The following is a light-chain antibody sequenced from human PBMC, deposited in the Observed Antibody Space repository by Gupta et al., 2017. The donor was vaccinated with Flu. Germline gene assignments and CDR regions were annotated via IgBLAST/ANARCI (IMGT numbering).Light chain of an antibody. CDR1: SSDVGGYNY. Sequence: QSALTQPRSVSGSPGQSVTIPCTGTSSDVGGYNYVSWYQQHPGKATKLMIYDVSKRPAGVPDRFSGSKSGNTASLTISGLQAEDEADYYCCSYAGSYTEVFGTGTKVTVL. CDR2: DVS. V-gene: IGLV2-11*01. CDR3: CSYAGSYTEV. J-gene: IGLJ1*01.